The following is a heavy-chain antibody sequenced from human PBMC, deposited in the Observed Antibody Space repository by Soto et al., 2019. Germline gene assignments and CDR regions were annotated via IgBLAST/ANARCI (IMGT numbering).Heavy chain of an antibody. Sequence: QVQLVESGGGVVQPGRSLRLSCAASGFTFSSYGMHWVRQAPGKGLDWVAVIWYDGSNKYYADSVKGRFTISRDNSKNTLYLQMNSLRAEDTAVYYCARAPMGGDYWGQGTLVTVSS. V-gene: IGHV3-33*01. CDR2: IWYDGSNK. CDR3: ARAPMGGDY. J-gene: IGHJ4*02. D-gene: IGHD1-26*01. CDR1: GFTFSSYG.